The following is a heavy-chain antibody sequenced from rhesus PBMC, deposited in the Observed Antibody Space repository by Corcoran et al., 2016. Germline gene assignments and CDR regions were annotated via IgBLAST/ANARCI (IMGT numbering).Heavy chain of an antibody. CDR2: SRNKSLGGTT. CDR1: GFTFRDYY. Sequence: EVILVQSGGGLVQPGVSRRLSCEASGFTFRDYYMAWVRQAHGKGPGWLGLSRNKSLGGTTRSAASVECRFTISRDDSRSIVSLQMNSLISEDTAVYYCAREVYNNYDYWGQGVLVTVSS. CDR3: AREVYNNYDY. V-gene: IGHV3-116*02. J-gene: IGHJ4*01. D-gene: IGHD4-23*01.